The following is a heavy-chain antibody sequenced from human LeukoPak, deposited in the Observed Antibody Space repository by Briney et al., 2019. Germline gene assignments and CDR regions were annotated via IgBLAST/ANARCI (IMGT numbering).Heavy chain of an antibody. CDR1: GYTLTELS. CDR3: ARDGHCSYLYYYGMDV. J-gene: IGHJ6*02. D-gene: IGHD2-21*02. Sequence: ASVKVSCKVSGYTLTELSMHWVRQAPGKGLEWMGGFDPEDGETIYAQKFQGRVTMTEDTSTDTAYMELSSLRSDDTAVYYCARDGHCSYLYYYGMDVWGQGTTVTVSS. V-gene: IGHV1-24*01. CDR2: FDPEDGET.